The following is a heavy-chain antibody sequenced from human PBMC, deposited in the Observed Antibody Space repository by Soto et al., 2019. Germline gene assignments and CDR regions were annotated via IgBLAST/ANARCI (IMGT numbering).Heavy chain of an antibody. CDR1: GFTFSSYG. CDR2: IWYDGSNK. Sequence: AGGSLRLSCAASGFTFSSYGMHWVRQAPGKGLEWVAVIWYDGSNKYYADSVKGRLTISRDNSKNTLYLQMNSLRAEDTAVYYCARDGSGRILWFGELFSPPDYWGQGTLVTVSS. V-gene: IGHV3-33*01. D-gene: IGHD3-10*01. CDR3: ARDGSGRILWFGELFSPPDY. J-gene: IGHJ4*02.